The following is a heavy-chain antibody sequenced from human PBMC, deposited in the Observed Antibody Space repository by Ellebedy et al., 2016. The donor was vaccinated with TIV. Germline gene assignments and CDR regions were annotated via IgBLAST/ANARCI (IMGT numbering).Heavy chain of an antibody. V-gene: IGHV4-61*01. CDR3: ARDTAAAGRQYYYGMDV. CDR1: GGSVSSGSYY. J-gene: IGHJ6*02. Sequence: SETLSLTCTVSGGSVSSGSYYWSWIRQPPGKGPEWIGYIYYSGSTNYNPSLKSRVTISVDTSKNQFSLKLSSVTAANTAVYYCARDTAAAGRQYYYGMDVWGQGTTVTVSS. D-gene: IGHD6-13*01. CDR2: IYYSGST.